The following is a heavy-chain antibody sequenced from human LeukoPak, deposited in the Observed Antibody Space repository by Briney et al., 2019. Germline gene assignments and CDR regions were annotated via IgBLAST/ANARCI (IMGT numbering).Heavy chain of an antibody. Sequence: EASVKVSCKASGGTFSSYTISLVRQAPGQGLDWMGRIIPILGIANYAQKFQGRVTITADKSTSTAYMELSSLRSDDTAVYYCARGRGNPTHFDYWGQGTLVTVSS. CDR1: GGTFSSYT. CDR3: ARGRGNPTHFDY. V-gene: IGHV1-69*02. J-gene: IGHJ4*02. CDR2: IIPILGIA. D-gene: IGHD3-16*01.